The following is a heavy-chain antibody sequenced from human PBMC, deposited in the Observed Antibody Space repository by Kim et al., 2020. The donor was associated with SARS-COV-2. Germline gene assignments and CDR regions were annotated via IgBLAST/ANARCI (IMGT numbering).Heavy chain of an antibody. J-gene: IGHJ6*03. CDR1: GFTFSSYS. V-gene: IGHV3-21*01. CDR3: ARVERRLHNFLRDYYYYYMDV. D-gene: IGHD6-25*01. Sequence: GGSLRLSCAASGFTFSSYSMNWVRQAPGKGLEWVSSISSSSSYIYYADSVKGRFTISRDNAKNSLYLQMNSLRAEDTAVYYCARVERRLHNFLRDYYYYYMDVWGKGTTVTVSS. CDR2: ISSSSSYI.